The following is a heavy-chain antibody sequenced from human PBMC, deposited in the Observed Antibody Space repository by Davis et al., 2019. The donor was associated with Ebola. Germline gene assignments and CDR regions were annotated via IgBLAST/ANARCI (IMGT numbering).Heavy chain of an antibody. CDR3: AKEDTAMITGPDFYFGMDV. V-gene: IGHV3-30*02. CDR1: GFTFSRYG. Sequence: GESLKISCAASGFTFSRYGMHWVRQAPGKGLEWVAFIRYDGSNKYYADSVKGRFTISRDNSKNTLYLQMNSLRAEDTAVHYCAKEDTAMITGPDFYFGMDVWGQGTTVTVSS. CDR2: IRYDGSNK. D-gene: IGHD5-18*01. J-gene: IGHJ6*02.